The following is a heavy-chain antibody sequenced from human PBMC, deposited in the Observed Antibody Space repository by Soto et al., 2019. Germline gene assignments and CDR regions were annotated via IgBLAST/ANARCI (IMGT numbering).Heavy chain of an antibody. J-gene: IGHJ4*02. CDR2: IDTSGST. CDR3: ARGGQDFWSGPFDY. V-gene: IGHV4-4*07. Sequence: PSETLSLTCTVSVGSISNYYCNWIRERAGKGLEWIGRIDTSGSTNYNPSLKSRVTMSVDTSKQEFSLKLSSVTAADTALYYCARGGQDFWSGPFDYWGRGALVTVSS. CDR1: VGSISNYY. D-gene: IGHD3-3*01.